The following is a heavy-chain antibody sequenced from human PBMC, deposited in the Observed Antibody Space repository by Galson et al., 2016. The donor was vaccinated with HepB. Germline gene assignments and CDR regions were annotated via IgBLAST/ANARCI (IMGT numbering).Heavy chain of an antibody. CDR1: GDSISSNHW. J-gene: IGHJ6*02. CDR2: ISHTGNT. Sequence: SETLSSLTCAVSGDSISSNHWWSWVRQSPERGLEWIGEISHTGNTNYNPSLVSRVTISSDKSKNQFSLRLTYVTAADTAVYYCARDKGKTETIVGSFSYYNYFAMDVWGQGTTVTVSS. CDR3: ARDKGKTETIVGSFSYYNYFAMDV. V-gene: IGHV4-4*02. D-gene: IGHD2/OR15-2a*01.